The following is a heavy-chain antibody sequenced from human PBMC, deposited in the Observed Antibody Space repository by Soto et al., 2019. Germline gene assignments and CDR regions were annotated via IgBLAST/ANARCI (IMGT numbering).Heavy chain of an antibody. J-gene: IGHJ4*02. V-gene: IGHV4-39*01. CDR2: VYSTGST. CDR3: ARSHYTYGLLIDY. CDR1: VDSITTNGYY. D-gene: IGHD2-8*01. Sequence: SETLSLTCSVSVDSITTNGYYWGWIRRPPGKGLQWIGNVYSTGSTFSHPSLTSRVFISVDTSKNKFSLRLTSVTAADTAVYYCARSHYTYGLLIDYWGPGIMVTVSS.